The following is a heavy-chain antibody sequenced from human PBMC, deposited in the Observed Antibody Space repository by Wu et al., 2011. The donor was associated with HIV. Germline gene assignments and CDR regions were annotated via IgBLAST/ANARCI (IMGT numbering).Heavy chain of an antibody. CDR2: IIPTFGTT. CDR3: AICIGFYYYYEMDV. Sequence: QVQLVQSGAEVKKPGSSVKVSCKSSGGTLSNYAITWVRQAPGQGLEWMGGIIPTFGTTNYAQKFQGRVTITTDESTSIAYMELSSLRSEDTAVYYCAICIGFYYYYEMDVWGQGTTVTVSS. V-gene: IGHV1-69*05. CDR1: GGTLSNYA. J-gene: IGHJ6*02. D-gene: IGHD2-15*01.